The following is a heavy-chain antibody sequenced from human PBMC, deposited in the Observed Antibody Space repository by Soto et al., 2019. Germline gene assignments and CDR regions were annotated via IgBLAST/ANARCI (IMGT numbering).Heavy chain of an antibody. J-gene: IGHJ6*02. Sequence: GGSLRLSCAASGFTFSSYSMNWVRQAPGKGLEWVSSISSSSYIYYADSVKGRFTISRDNAKNSLYLQMNSLRAEDTAVYYCARDRDIVATPYYYGMDVWGQGTTVTVS. CDR3: ARDRDIVATPYYYGMDV. D-gene: IGHD5-12*01. CDR2: ISSSSYI. CDR1: GFTFSSYS. V-gene: IGHV3-21*01.